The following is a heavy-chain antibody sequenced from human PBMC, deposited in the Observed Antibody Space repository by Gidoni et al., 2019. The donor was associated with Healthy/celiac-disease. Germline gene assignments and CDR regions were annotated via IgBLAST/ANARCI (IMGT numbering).Heavy chain of an antibody. CDR2: IYHSGST. Sequence: QLQLQESGSGLVKPSQTLSLTCAVSVGSISSGGYSWSWLRQPPGKGLEWIGYIYHSGSTYYNPSLKSRVTISVDRSKNQFSLKLSSVTAADTAVYYCARTLRGGKLELRGPGSYYYYMDVWGKGTTVTVSS. CDR3: ARTLRGGKLELRGPGSYYYYMDV. CDR1: VGSISSGGYS. J-gene: IGHJ6*03. V-gene: IGHV4-30-2*01. D-gene: IGHD1-7*01.